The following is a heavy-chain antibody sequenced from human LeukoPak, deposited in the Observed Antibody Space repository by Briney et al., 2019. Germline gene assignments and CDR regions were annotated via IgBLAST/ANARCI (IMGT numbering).Heavy chain of an antibody. CDR3: SRGSGWLSVY. Sequence: KSGGSLRPSCTASGFTSGDYLMSWFRQAPGKGLEWIGFISGGTTEYAASVKGRFTISRDDSTSIAYLQMNSLTTEDTAVYYCSRGSGWLSVYWGQGTLVTVSS. D-gene: IGHD6-19*01. CDR2: ISGGTT. V-gene: IGHV3-49*05. J-gene: IGHJ4*02. CDR1: GFTSGDYL.